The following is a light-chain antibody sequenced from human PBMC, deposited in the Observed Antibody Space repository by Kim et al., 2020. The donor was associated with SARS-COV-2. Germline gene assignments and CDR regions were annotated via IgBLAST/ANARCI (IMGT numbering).Light chain of an antibody. CDR2: IAS. J-gene: IGKJ4*01. CDR1: QGIGTW. CDR3: QQTSTFPLT. V-gene: IGKV1-12*01. Sequence: AAVGDRVTITWRASQGIGTWLAWYQKKPGKAPKLLIYIASSLQSGVPSRFSGSGSGTDFTLTISSLQPDDFATYYCQQTSTFPLTFGGGTRVEIK.